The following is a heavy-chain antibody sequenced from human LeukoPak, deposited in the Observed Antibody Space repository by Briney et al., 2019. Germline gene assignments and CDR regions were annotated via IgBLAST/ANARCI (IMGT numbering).Heavy chain of an antibody. V-gene: IGHV3-23*01. J-gene: IGHJ5*02. Sequence: GGSLRLSCPTPGFFFNSYAMIWVHPAPGQELESVPFISGSGGSTYYADSVKGRFTIPRDNSKNTLYLQMNSLRAEDTAIYYCAKDDSRGSGSSGWFDPWGQGTLVTVSS. CDR1: GFFFNSYA. CDR2: ISGSGGST. CDR3: AKDDSRGSGSSGWFDP. D-gene: IGHD3-10*01.